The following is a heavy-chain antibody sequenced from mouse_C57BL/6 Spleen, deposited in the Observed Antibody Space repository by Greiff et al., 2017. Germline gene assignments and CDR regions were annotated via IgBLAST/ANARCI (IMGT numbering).Heavy chain of an antibody. CDR2: IDPSDSET. CDR1: GYTFTSYW. Sequence: VQLQQPGAELVRPGSSVKLSCKASGYTFTSYWMHWVKQRPIQGLEWIGNIDPSDSETHYNQKFKDKATLTVDKSSSTAYMQLSSLTSEDSAVYYCARGDGNYLPYYDYWGQGTTLKVSS. CDR3: ARGDGNYLPYYDY. D-gene: IGHD2-1*01. V-gene: IGHV1-52*01. J-gene: IGHJ2*01.